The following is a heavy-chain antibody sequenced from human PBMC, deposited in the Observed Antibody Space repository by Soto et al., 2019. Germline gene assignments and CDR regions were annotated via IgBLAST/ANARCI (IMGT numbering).Heavy chain of an antibody. D-gene: IGHD3-3*01. CDR1: GFTFSNYA. Sequence: EVQLLESGGGLVQPGGSLRLSCAAAGFTFSNYALTWVCQSPGKGLEWVSTFSGSGGSTYYADSVRGRFTISRDNSKNTLFLQMNSLRVEDTAIYYCARDWTGDTCPCLDVWGQGTTVSVSS. V-gene: IGHV3-23*01. CDR3: ARDWTGDTCPCLDV. CDR2: FSGSGGST. J-gene: IGHJ6*02.